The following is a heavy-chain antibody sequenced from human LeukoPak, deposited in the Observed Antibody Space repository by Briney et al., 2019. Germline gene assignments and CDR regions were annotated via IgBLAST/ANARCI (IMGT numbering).Heavy chain of an antibody. Sequence: GGSLRLSCVVSGLIVSSNHMSWVRQAPGKGLEWVSAITGSGTGTYYADSVKGRFTISRDNSKNTLYLQMNSLRAEDTAVYYCAKWGGFYGDYFDYWGQGTLVTVSS. J-gene: IGHJ4*02. CDR2: ITGSGTGT. V-gene: IGHV3-23*01. CDR1: GLIVSSNH. CDR3: AKWGGFYGDYFDY. D-gene: IGHD3-16*01.